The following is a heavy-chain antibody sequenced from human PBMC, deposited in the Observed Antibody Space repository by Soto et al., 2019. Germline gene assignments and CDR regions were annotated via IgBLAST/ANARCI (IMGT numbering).Heavy chain of an antibody. CDR1: EFTFGNYF. CDR3: ARNNLWKLDW. D-gene: IGHD2-21*01. CDR2: IKEDGSVQ. Sequence: EVQLVESGGNLVQPGGSLRLSCAAFEFTFGNYFMGWVRQAPGKGLEWVANIKEDGSVQYHVDSVRGRFTISRDNAKSSLYLHMDSLRADDTAVYYCARNNLWKLDWWGQGTLVTVSS. V-gene: IGHV3-7*05. J-gene: IGHJ4*02.